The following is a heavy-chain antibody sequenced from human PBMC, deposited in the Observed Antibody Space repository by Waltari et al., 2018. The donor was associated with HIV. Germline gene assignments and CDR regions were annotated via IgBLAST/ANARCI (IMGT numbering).Heavy chain of an antibody. CDR3: ARSPFAPSTRYYDSSGYYFDY. V-gene: IGHV3-20*01. D-gene: IGHD3-22*01. CDR2: INWNGGST. J-gene: IGHJ4*02. Sequence: EVQLVESGGGVVRPGGALRLSCAASGFTFDDYGLSWARQAPGQGLEWVSGINWNGGSTGYADSVKGRFTISRDNAKNSLYLQMNSLRAEDTALYHCARSPFAPSTRYYDSSGYYFDYWGQGTLVTVSS. CDR1: GFTFDDYG.